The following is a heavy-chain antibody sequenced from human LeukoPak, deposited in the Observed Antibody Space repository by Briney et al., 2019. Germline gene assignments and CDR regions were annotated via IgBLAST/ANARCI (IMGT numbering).Heavy chain of an antibody. CDR3: AREGLIVGATGGAY. D-gene: IGHD1-26*01. Sequence: PGGSLRLSCAASGFTFSSYGMSWVRQAPGKGLEWVSSISSSSSYIYYADSVKGRFTISRDNAKNSLYLQMNSLRAEDTAVYYCAREGLIVGATGGAYWGQGTLVTVSS. J-gene: IGHJ4*02. CDR1: GFTFSSYG. V-gene: IGHV3-21*01. CDR2: ISSSSSYI.